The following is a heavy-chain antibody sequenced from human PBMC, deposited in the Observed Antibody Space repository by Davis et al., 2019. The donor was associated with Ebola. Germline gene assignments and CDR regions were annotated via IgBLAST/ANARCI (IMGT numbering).Heavy chain of an antibody. V-gene: IGHV3-21*01. Sequence: PGGSLRLSCAASGFTFSSYSMNWVRQAPGKGLEWVSSISSSSSYIYYADSVKGRFTISRDNAKNSLYLQMNSLRAEDTAVYYCARVGSSGWEVYYYYGMDVWGQGTTVTVSS. CDR1: GFTFSSYS. D-gene: IGHD6-19*01. CDR2: ISSSSSYI. J-gene: IGHJ6*02. CDR3: ARVGSSGWEVYYYYGMDV.